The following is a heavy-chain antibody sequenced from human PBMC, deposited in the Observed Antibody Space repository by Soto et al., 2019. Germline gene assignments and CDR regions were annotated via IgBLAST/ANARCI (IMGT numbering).Heavy chain of an antibody. CDR2: IYYSGST. CDR1: GGSISSYY. J-gene: IGHJ4*02. CDR3: ARRYGGNLDY. D-gene: IGHD1-26*01. Sequence: QVQLQESGPGLVKPSETLSLTCTVSGGSISSYYWSWSRQPPGKGLEGIGYIYYSGSTNYNPSLKSRVTISVDTSNNQFSLKLSSVTAADTAVYYCARRYGGNLDYWGQGTLVTVSS. V-gene: IGHV4-59*08.